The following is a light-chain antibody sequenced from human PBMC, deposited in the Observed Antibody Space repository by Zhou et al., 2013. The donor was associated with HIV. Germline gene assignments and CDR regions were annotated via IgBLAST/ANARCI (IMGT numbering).Light chain of an antibody. CDR3: QQSYSVFSIT. CDR2: AAS. J-gene: IGKJ5*01. Sequence: AIRMTQSPSSFSASTGDRVTITCRASQGISSYLAWYQQQPGKAPKLLIYAASTLQSEVPSRFSGSGSGTDFTLTISNLQPEDFATYYCQQSYSVFSITFGQGTRLDIK. V-gene: IGKV1-8*01. CDR1: QGISSY.